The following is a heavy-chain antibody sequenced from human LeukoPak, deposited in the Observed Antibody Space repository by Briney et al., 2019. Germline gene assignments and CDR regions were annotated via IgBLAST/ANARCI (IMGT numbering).Heavy chain of an antibody. CDR1: GGSIRSYY. D-gene: IGHD3-9*01. V-gene: IGHV4-59*01. Sequence: SETLSLTCTVSGGSIRSYYWSWIRQPPGKGLEWIGYIYYSGSTNYNPSLKSRVTISVDTSKNQFSLKLSSVTAADTAVYYCARDLRYSDILTGYSDDVFDIWGQGTMVTVSS. J-gene: IGHJ3*02. CDR2: IYYSGST. CDR3: ARDLRYSDILTGYSDDVFDI.